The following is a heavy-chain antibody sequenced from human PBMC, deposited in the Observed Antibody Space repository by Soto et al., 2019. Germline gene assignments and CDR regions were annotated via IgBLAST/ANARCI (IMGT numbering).Heavy chain of an antibody. V-gene: IGHV3-33*01. J-gene: IGHJ6*02. CDR3: ARDREVVPAALPSGGYGMDV. CDR1: GFTFSSYG. CDR2: IWYDGSNK. Sequence: EGSMRLSCAASGFTFSSYGMHWVRQAPGKGLEWVAVIWYDGSNKYYADSVKGRFTISRDNSKNTLYLQMKSLRAEDTAVYYCARDREVVPAALPSGGYGMDVWGQGTTVNVSS. D-gene: IGHD2-2*02.